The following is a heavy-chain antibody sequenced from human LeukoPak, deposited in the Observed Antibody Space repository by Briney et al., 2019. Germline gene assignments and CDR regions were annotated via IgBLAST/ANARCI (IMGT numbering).Heavy chain of an antibody. J-gene: IGHJ5*02. CDR1: GGSISSYY. CDR2: IYYSGST. Sequence: SETLSLTCTVSGGSISSYYWSWIRQPPGKGLEWIGYIYYSGSTNYNPSLKSRVTISVDTSKNQFSLKLSSVTAADTAVYYCARHSNYGSGNYYRYWFDPWGQETLVTVSS. D-gene: IGHD3-10*01. V-gene: IGHV4-59*08. CDR3: ARHSNYGSGNYYRYWFDP.